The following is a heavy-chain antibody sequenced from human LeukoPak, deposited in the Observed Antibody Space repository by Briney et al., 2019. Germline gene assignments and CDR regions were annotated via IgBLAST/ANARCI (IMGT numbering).Heavy chain of an antibody. J-gene: IGHJ3*02. Sequence: GTSVKVSCKASGFTFTSSAMQWVRQARGQRLEWIGWIVVGSGNTNYAQKFQERVTITRDMSTSTAYMELNSQRSEDTAVYYCAGQGYSYGDAFDIWGQGTMVTVSS. CDR2: IVVGSGNT. CDR3: AGQGYSYGDAFDI. D-gene: IGHD5-18*01. CDR1: GFTFTSSA. V-gene: IGHV1-58*02.